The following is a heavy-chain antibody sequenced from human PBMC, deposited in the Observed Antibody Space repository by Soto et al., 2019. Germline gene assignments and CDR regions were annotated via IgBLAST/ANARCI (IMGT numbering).Heavy chain of an antibody. J-gene: IGHJ3*02. CDR3: VSDNWNDADAFDI. CDR2: INHSGST. Sequence: QVQLQQWGAGLLKPSETLSLTCAVYGGSFSGYYWSWIRQPPGKGLEWIGEINHSGSTNYNPSLKSRVTISVDTSKNQFSLKLSSVTAADTAVYYCVSDNWNDADAFDIWGQGTMVTVSS. V-gene: IGHV4-34*01. CDR1: GGSFSGYY. D-gene: IGHD1-1*01.